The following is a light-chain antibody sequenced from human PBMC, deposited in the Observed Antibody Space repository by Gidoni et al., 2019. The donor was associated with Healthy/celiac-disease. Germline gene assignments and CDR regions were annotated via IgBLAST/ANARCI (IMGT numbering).Light chain of an antibody. J-gene: IGKJ2*01. Sequence: IQMTQSPSSLSASVGDRVTITCRASQSISSYLNWYQQKPGKAPKLLIYAASSLQSGVPSRFSGSGSGTDFTLTISSLQPEDVATYYCQQSYSTLYTFGQGTKLEIK. V-gene: IGKV1-39*01. CDR3: QQSYSTLYT. CDR2: AAS. CDR1: QSISSY.